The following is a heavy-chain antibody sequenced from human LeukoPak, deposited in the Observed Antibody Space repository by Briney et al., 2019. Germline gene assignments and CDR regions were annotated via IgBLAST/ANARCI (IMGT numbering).Heavy chain of an antibody. Sequence: PGGSLRLSCAASGFTFSSYEMNWVRQAPGKGLEWVSYISGSGSTIYYADSVKGRLTISRDNAKNSLYLQMNSLRAEDTAVYYCARVKYCSGGSCPDYWGQGTLVTVSS. CDR2: ISGSGSTI. CDR3: ARVKYCSGGSCPDY. J-gene: IGHJ4*02. CDR1: GFTFSSYE. D-gene: IGHD2-15*01. V-gene: IGHV3-48*03.